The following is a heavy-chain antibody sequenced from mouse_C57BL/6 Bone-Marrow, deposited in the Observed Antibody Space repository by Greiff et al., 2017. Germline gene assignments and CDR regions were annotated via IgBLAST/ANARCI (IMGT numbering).Heavy chain of an antibody. CDR2: IDPSDSYT. D-gene: IGHD2-3*01. CDR1: GYTFTSYW. V-gene: IGHV1-50*01. CDR3: ARDGYHWYFDV. Sequence: QVQLQQPGAELVKPGASVKLSCKASGYTFTSYWMQWVKQRPGQGLEWIGEIDPSDSYTNYNQKFKGKATLTVDTSSSTAYMQLSSLTSEDSAVYDCARDGYHWYFDVWGTGTTVTVSS. J-gene: IGHJ1*03.